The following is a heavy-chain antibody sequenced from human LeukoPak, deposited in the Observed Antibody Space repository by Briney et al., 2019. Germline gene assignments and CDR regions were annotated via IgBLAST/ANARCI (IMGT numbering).Heavy chain of an antibody. CDR2: IDTSEAYS. CDR3: ARGESLDPPDY. Sequence: GAALRISCKGAGYGFTSHWISWGRQVHGKGQERMGRIDTSEAYSNYSPPFQGDVTMTADKTTSNTFLQWRSLEASDTAIYYCARGESLDPPDYWGQGTLVTVSS. D-gene: IGHD3-10*01. CDR1: GYGFTSHW. J-gene: IGHJ4*02. V-gene: IGHV5-10-1*01.